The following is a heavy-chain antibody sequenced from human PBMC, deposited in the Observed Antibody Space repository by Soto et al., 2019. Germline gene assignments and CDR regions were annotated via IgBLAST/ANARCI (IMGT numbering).Heavy chain of an antibody. Sequence: PGGSLRLSCAASGVTFSRHTMHWVRQAPGKGLEWVASISYDGSNKYYADSVKGRFTISRDNSKNTLSVQMDSLRAEDTAVYYCARDRLRLGELSLLGYFDYWGQGTLVTVSS. D-gene: IGHD3-16*02. CDR3: ARDRLRLGELSLLGYFDY. CDR2: ISYDGSNK. V-gene: IGHV3-30*04. J-gene: IGHJ4*02. CDR1: GVTFSRHT.